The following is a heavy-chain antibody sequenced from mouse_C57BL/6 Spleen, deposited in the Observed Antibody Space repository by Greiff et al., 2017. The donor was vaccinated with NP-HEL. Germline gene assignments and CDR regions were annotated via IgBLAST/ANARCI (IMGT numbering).Heavy chain of an antibody. D-gene: IGHD2-3*01. CDR1: GYAFSSSW. J-gene: IGHJ4*01. CDR2: IYPGDGDT. Sequence: VQLQQSGPELVKPGASVKISCKASGYAFSSSWMNWVKQRPGKGLEWIGRIYPGDGDTNYNGKFKGKATLTADNSSSTAYMQLSSLTSEDSAVYFCARDDGYYDAMDYWGQGTSVTVSS. V-gene: IGHV1-82*01. CDR3: ARDDGYYDAMDY.